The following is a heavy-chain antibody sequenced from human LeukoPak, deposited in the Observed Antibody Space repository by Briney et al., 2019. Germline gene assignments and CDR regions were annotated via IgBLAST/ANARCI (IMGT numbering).Heavy chain of an antibody. V-gene: IGHV4-59*08. Sequence: SETLSLTCTVSGDSINSYYWNWIRQPPGKGLEWIGYIHYSGSTTYNPSLKSRVTISVDTSKNQFSLKLSSVTAADTAVYYCARRWGYSSSPHFDYWGQGTLVTLSS. J-gene: IGHJ4*02. CDR1: GDSINSYY. D-gene: IGHD6-6*01. CDR2: IHYSGST. CDR3: ARRWGYSSSPHFDY.